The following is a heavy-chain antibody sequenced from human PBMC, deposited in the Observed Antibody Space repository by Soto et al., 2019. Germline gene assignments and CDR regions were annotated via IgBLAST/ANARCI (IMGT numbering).Heavy chain of an antibody. D-gene: IGHD3-10*01. Sequence: EVQLVESGGGLVQPGGSLRLSCAASGFTVSDNYMSWVRQAPGKGLEWVSIIYGGGSTYYADSVKGRFTISRDNSTNTLFLQMINPRAEDTAVYYCARDLFGNYGMDVWGQGTTVTVSS. CDR1: GFTVSDNY. CDR2: IYGGGST. J-gene: IGHJ6*02. CDR3: ARDLFGNYGMDV. V-gene: IGHV3-66*01.